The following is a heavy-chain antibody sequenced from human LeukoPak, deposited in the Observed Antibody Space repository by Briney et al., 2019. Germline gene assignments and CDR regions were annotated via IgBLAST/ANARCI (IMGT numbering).Heavy chain of an antibody. Sequence: GGSLRLSCAASGFTFDDYAMHWVRQAQEKGLEWVSGISWNSGSIGYADSVKGRFTISRDNAKNSLYLQMNSLRAEDTAVYYCARDNALVTTLRYYYYYMDVWGKGTTVTISS. V-gene: IGHV3-9*01. CDR1: GFTFDDYA. J-gene: IGHJ6*03. D-gene: IGHD4-17*01. CDR2: ISWNSGSI. CDR3: ARDNALVTTLRYYYYYMDV.